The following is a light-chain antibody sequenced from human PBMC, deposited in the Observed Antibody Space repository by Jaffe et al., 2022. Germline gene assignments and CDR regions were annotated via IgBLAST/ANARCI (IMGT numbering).Light chain of an antibody. CDR3: CSYSSIGPSYV. V-gene: IGLV2-23*02. Sequence: QSALTQPASMSGSPGQWITISCTGTSSDVGDYNFVSWYQHHPGKVPRLLIYDVSKRPSGFSNRFSGSKSGNTASLTISGLQAEDEADYYCCSYSSIGPSYVFGTGTKVTVL. J-gene: IGLJ1*01. CDR2: DVS. CDR1: SSDVGDYNF.